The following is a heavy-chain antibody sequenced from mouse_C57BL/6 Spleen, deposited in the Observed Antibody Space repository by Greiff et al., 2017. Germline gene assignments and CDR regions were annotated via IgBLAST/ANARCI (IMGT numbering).Heavy chain of an antibody. Sequence: QVQLQQPGAELVKPGASVKLSCKASGYTFTSYWMHWVKQRPGQGLEWIGMIHPNSGSTNYNETFKSKATLTVDKSSSTAYMQLSSLTSEDSAVYYCARGGGYDGYYDWFAYWGQGTLVTVSA. CDR1: GYTFTSYW. V-gene: IGHV1-64*01. D-gene: IGHD2-3*01. CDR3: ARGGGYDGYYDWFAY. J-gene: IGHJ3*01. CDR2: IHPNSGST.